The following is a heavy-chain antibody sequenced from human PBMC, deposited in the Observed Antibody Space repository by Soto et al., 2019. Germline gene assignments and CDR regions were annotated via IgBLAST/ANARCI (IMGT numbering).Heavy chain of an antibody. CDR2: IYYSGST. CDR1: GGSISSSSYY. V-gene: IGHV4-39*01. D-gene: IGHD3-10*01. J-gene: IGHJ4*02. CDR3: ARPYGSGTPSGIYFDY. Sequence: QLQLQESGPGLVKPSETLSLTCTVSGGSISSSSYYWGWIRQPPGKGLEWIGSIYYSGSTYYNPSLKGRVTISVDTSQNQFALKLSSVTAADTAVYYCARPYGSGTPSGIYFDYWGQGTLVTVSS.